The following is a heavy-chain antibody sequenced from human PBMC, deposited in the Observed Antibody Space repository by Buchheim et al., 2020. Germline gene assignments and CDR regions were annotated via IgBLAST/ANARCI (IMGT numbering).Heavy chain of an antibody. CDR1: GGSITTSNW. D-gene: IGHD6-13*01. V-gene: IGHV4-4*02. CDR3: ARGVAASGPSYFGY. J-gene: IGHJ4*02. CDR2: IHHSGSA. Sequence: QVQLQESGPGLVKPSGTLSLTCAVSGGSITTSNWWSWVRQPPGKGLEWIGEIHHSGSANYSPSLKSRVTISVDKSKNQFSPKLTSATAADTAVYFCARGVAASGPSYFGYWGQGTL.